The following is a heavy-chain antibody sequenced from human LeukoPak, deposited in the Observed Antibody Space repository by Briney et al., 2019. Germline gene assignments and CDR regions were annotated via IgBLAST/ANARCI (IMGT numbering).Heavy chain of an antibody. J-gene: IGHJ4*02. D-gene: IGHD3-10*01. CDR1: GGSISXXXXX. CDR2: IYXSGST. CDR3: AREKSESYYENFDY. V-gene: IGHV4-30-4*01. Sequence: SETLSLTCXVSGGSISXXXXXXXXIRXXXXXXXXXXGYIYXSGSTYYNPSLKSRVIISVDTSKNQFSLKXSSVTAADTAVYYCAREKSESYYENFDYWGQGTLVTVSS.